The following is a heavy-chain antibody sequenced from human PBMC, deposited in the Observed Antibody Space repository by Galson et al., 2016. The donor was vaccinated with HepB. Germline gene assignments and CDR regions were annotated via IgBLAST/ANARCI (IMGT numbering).Heavy chain of an antibody. J-gene: IGHJ5*01. CDR2: IWYDGTSK. Sequence: SLRLSCAASGFTFSSYWMSWVRQAPGKGLEWVAVIWYDGTSKYYVDSVKGRFTISRDNSKNTLNLQMNSLRAEDTAVYYCAKVATPNRNYENWFDSWGQGTLVTVSS. V-gene: IGHV3-33*06. D-gene: IGHD4-11*01. CDR1: GFTFSSYW. CDR3: AKVATPNRNYENWFDS.